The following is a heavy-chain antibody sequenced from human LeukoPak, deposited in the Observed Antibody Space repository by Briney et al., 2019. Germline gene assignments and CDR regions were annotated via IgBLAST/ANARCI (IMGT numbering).Heavy chain of an antibody. D-gene: IGHD4-17*01. CDR2: IRYDGSKK. CDR1: GFTFSSYG. Sequence: GGSLRLSCAASGFTFSSYGMHWVRQAPGKGLEWVAFIRYDGSKKYFADSVKGRFTISRDNSKNTLYLQMNSLRAEDTALYYCAKIYGDYDYWGQGTLVTVSS. J-gene: IGHJ4*02. CDR3: AKIYGDYDY. V-gene: IGHV3-30*02.